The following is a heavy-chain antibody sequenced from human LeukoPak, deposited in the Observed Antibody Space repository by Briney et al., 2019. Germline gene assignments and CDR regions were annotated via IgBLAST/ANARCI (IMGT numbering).Heavy chain of an antibody. CDR3: ARDRYYCDSSGYYHFDY. D-gene: IGHD3-22*01. CDR1: GFTFSSYA. J-gene: IGHJ4*02. CDR2: ISYDGSNK. V-gene: IGHV3-30*04. Sequence: PGGSLRLSCAASGFTFSSYAMHWVRQAPGKGLEWVAVISYDGSNKYYADSVKGRFTISRDNSKNTLYLQMNSLRAEDTAVYYCARDRYYCDSSGYYHFDYWGQGTLVTVSS.